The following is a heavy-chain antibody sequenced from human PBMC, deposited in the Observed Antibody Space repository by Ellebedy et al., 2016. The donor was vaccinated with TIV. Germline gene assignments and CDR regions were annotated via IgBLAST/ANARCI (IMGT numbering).Heavy chain of an antibody. Sequence: GSLRLXXTVSGGSISSSSYYWGWIRQPPGKGLEWIGSIYYSGSTYYNPSLKSRVTISVDTSKNQFSLKLSSVTAADTAVYYCASGRGGGYWGQGTLVTVSS. CDR2: IYYSGST. D-gene: IGHD3-16*01. CDR3: ASGRGGGY. V-gene: IGHV4-39*01. J-gene: IGHJ4*02. CDR1: GGSISSSSYY.